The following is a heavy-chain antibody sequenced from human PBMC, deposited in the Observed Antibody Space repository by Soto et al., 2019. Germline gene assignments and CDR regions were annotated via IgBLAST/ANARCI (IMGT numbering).Heavy chain of an antibody. CDR2: MYYTGST. CDR3: ARRATVTKNDAFDV. J-gene: IGHJ3*01. V-gene: IGHV4-59*08. Sequence: QVQLQESGPGLVKPSETLSLMCTVSGGSITDRYYWGWIRQPPGRGLEWIGYMYYTGSTKCNPPLQSRVTMSADMSKNRVPLKLSSVTAADTAVYYCARRATVTKNDAFDVWGQGTMVTVSS. CDR1: GGSITDRYY. D-gene: IGHD4-17*01.